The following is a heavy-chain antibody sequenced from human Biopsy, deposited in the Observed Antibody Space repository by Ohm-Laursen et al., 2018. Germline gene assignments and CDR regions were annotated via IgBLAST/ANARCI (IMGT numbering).Heavy chain of an antibody. J-gene: IGHJ4*02. D-gene: IGHD1-26*01. Sequence: SVKVSCKPSGGTFINYAISWVRQAPGQGLEWMGGIIPMFGTANYAQMFQGGVTISADESTSTSYMELSSLTTEDTAIYYCARGPHSGSHSCFDYWGRGTLVTVSS. CDR3: ARGPHSGSHSCFDY. V-gene: IGHV1-69*13. CDR2: IIPMFGTA. CDR1: GGTFINYA.